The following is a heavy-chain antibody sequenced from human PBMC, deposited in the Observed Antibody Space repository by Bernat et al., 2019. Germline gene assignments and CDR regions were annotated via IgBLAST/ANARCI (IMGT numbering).Heavy chain of an antibody. J-gene: IGHJ4*02. D-gene: IGHD3-9*01. CDR1: GFTFSSYW. CDR2: IKQDGSEK. Sequence: VQLVESGGGVVQPGRSLRLSCAASGFTFSSYWMSWVRQAPGKGLEWVANIKQDGSEKYYVDSVKGRFTISRDNAKNSLYLQMNSLRAEDTAVYYCARVLGQRLRYCDWLLFNFDYWGQGTLVTVSS. CDR3: ARVLGQRLRYCDWLLFNFDY. V-gene: IGHV3-7*03.